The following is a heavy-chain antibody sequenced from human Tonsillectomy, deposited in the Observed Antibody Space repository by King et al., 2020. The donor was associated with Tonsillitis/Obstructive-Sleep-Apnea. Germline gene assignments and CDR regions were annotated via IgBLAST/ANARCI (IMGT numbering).Heavy chain of an antibody. Sequence: VTLKESGPALVKPPQTLTLTCTFSGFSLSTSGMCVSWIRQPPGKALEWLARIDWDDDKYYSTSLKTRLTISKDTSKDQVVLTMTNMDPVDTATYYCARIVATAVDAFDIWGQGTMVTVSS. J-gene: IGHJ3*02. CDR3: ARIVATAVDAFDI. CDR2: IDWDDDK. V-gene: IGHV2-70*11. CDR1: GFSLSTSGMC.